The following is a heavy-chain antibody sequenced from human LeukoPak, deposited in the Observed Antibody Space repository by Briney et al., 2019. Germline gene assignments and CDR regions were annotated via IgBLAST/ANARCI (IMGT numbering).Heavy chain of an antibody. Sequence: GGSLRLSCAVSGITLSNYGMSWVRQAPGKGLEWVAGISGSGGSTNYADSVKGRFTISRDNAKNTLYLQMNSLRAEDTAVYYCAKEGYCSGGSCYSSFAMIDATNAFDIWGQGTMVTVSS. V-gene: IGHV3-23*01. J-gene: IGHJ3*02. D-gene: IGHD2-15*01. CDR2: ISGSGGST. CDR3: AKEGYCSGGSCYSSFAMIDATNAFDI. CDR1: GITLSNYG.